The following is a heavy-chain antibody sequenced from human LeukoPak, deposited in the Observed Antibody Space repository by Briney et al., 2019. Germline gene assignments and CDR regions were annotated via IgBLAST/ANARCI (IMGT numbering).Heavy chain of an antibody. V-gene: IGHV1-69*04. Sequence: SVKVSCTPSRGTPSTYAISSVRQAPGQGLEWMGRIIPILGIANYAQKFQGRVTITADKSTSTAYMGLSSLTSEDTSVYYCSRVDTAMVIDYWGQGTLVTVSS. CDR1: RGTPSTYA. CDR2: IIPILGIA. D-gene: IGHD5-18*01. CDR3: SRVDTAMVIDY. J-gene: IGHJ4*02.